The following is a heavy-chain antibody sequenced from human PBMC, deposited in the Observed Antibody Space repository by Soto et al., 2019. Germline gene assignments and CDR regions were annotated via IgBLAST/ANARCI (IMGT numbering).Heavy chain of an antibody. CDR1: GFTFSDYY. CDR2: ISSSSSYT. CDR3: ARADSSGYYSNWFDP. D-gene: IGHD3-22*01. Sequence: LRLSGAASGFTFSDYYMSWIRQAPGKGLEWVSYISSSSSYTNYADSVKGRFTISRDNAKNSLYLQMNSLRAEDTAVYYCARADSSGYYSNWFDPWGQGTLVTVSS. V-gene: IGHV3-11*06. J-gene: IGHJ5*02.